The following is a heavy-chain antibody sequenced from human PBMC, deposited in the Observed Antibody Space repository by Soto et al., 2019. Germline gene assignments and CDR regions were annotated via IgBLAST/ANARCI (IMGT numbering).Heavy chain of an antibody. J-gene: IGHJ4*02. V-gene: IGHV1-69*12. Sequence: QVQLVQSGAEVKKPGSSVKVSCKASGGTFNSYVFNWVRQAPGQGLEWMGGIISIFGTPNYGQKFQGRVTITADESTSTGFMELSSLTSEDTAIYYCGRDLGSGYDPGDYWGQGTLVTVSS. CDR2: IISIFGTP. CDR1: GGTFNSYV. CDR3: GRDLGSGYDPGDY. D-gene: IGHD5-12*01.